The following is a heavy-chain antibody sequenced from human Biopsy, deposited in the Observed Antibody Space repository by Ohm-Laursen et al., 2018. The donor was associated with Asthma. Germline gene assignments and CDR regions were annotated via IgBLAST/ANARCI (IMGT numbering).Heavy chain of an antibody. Sequence: SVKVSCKDSGGTFGNYAISWVRQAPGLGLEWMGGISPVFGSTNIAQKFQGRVTISADIFTKTAYLEVSSLRSDDTAVYYCASPSSSREILYYYYNMDIWGQGTTVTV. CDR1: GGTFGNYA. CDR2: ISPVFGST. J-gene: IGHJ6*02. V-gene: IGHV1-69*06. D-gene: IGHD6-13*01. CDR3: ASPSSSREILYYYYNMDI.